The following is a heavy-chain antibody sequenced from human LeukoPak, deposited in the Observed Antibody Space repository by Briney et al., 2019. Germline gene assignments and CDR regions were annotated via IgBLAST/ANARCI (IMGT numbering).Heavy chain of an antibody. D-gene: IGHD2-21*01. Sequence: SETLSLTCTVSGGSISSSSYYWGWIRQPPGKGLEWIGSIYYSGSIYYNPSLKSRVTISVDTSKNQFSLKLSSVTAADTAVYYCAREAYCGGDCYSSSPWFDYWGQGTLVTVSS. CDR3: AREAYCGGDCYSSSPWFDY. J-gene: IGHJ4*02. CDR1: GGSISSSSYY. V-gene: IGHV4-39*01. CDR2: IYYSGSI.